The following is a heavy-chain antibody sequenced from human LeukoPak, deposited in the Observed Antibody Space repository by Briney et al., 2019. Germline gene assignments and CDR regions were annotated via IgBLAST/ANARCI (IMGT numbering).Heavy chain of an antibody. V-gene: IGHV4-39*01. CDR1: GVSISSSNSY. Sequence: SETLSLTCTASGVSISSSNSYWGWIRQPPGKGLEWIGSIYYSGNTYYNASLKSQVSISIDTSKNQFSLRLTSVTAADTAVYYCARQTGSGLFILPGGQGALVTVPS. D-gene: IGHD3/OR15-3a*01. CDR2: IYYSGNT. J-gene: IGHJ4*02. CDR3: ARQTGSGLFILP.